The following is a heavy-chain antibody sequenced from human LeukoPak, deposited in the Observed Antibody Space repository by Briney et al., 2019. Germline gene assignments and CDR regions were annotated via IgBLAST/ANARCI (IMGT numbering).Heavy chain of an antibody. CDR3: AKDQSWSTAGDYYAMDV. CDR2: ISGSGGST. Sequence: GGSLRLSCAASGFTFSSYATSWVRQAPGKGLEWVSGISGSGGSTYYADSVKGRFTISRDNSKNTLSLQLNSLRAEDTAVYYCAKDQSWSTAGDYYAMDVWGQGTTVTVSS. V-gene: IGHV3-23*01. J-gene: IGHJ6*02. CDR1: GFTFSSYA. D-gene: IGHD4-11*01.